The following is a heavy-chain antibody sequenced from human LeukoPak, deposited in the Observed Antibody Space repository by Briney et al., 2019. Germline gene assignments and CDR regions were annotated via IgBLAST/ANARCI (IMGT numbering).Heavy chain of an antibody. V-gene: IGHV3-23*01. J-gene: IGHJ4*02. CDR1: GFTFTTYA. CDR3: AKYGVGGNTDY. D-gene: IGHD2/OR15-2a*01. Sequence: PGGSLRLSCAASGFTFTTYAMGWVRQAPGKGLEWVSAIGGSGSNTYYADSVKGRFTISRDNSKNTLFLQMNSLRAEDTAVYYCAKYGVGGNTDYWGQGTLVTVSS. CDR2: IGGSGSNT.